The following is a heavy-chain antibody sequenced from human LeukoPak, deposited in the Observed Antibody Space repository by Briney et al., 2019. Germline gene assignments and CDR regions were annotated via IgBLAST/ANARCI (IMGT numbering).Heavy chain of an antibody. J-gene: IGHJ4*02. CDR3: ARDPKAAGTYDY. Sequence: SETLSLTCTVSGGSISSYYWSWIRQPPGKGLEWIGYAYYSGSTKYNPSLKSRVTISLDTSKNQFSLRLSSVTAADTAVYYCARDPKAAGTYDYWGQGTLVTVSS. CDR1: GGSISSYY. V-gene: IGHV4-59*01. D-gene: IGHD6-13*01. CDR2: AYYSGST.